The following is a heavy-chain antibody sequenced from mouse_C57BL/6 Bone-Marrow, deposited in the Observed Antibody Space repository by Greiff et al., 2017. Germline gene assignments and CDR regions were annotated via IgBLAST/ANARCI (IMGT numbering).Heavy chain of an antibody. D-gene: IGHD1-1*01. CDR1: GFTFSSYA. CDR2: ISDGGSYT. CDR3: ARGENYYGTLFAY. J-gene: IGHJ3*01. Sequence: EVKLVESGGGLVKPGGSLKLSCAASGFTFSSYAMSWVRQTPEKRLEWVATISDGGSYTYYPDNVKGRFTISRDNAKNNLYLQRSHLKSEDTAMYYCARGENYYGTLFAYWGQGTLVTVSA. V-gene: IGHV5-4*03.